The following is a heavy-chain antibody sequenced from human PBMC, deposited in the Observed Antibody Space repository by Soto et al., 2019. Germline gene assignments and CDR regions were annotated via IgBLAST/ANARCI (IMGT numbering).Heavy chain of an antibody. Sequence: SETLSLTCTVTGGSISSYYWSWIRQPAGKGLEWIGRIYTSGSTNYNPSLKSRVTMSVDTSKNQFSLKLSSVTAADTAVYYCARDTYYDFWSGYLPGPDYYYYGMDVWGQGTTVTVSS. V-gene: IGHV4-4*07. J-gene: IGHJ6*02. CDR1: GGSISSYY. CDR3: ARDTYYDFWSGYLPGPDYYYYGMDV. CDR2: IYTSGST. D-gene: IGHD3-3*01.